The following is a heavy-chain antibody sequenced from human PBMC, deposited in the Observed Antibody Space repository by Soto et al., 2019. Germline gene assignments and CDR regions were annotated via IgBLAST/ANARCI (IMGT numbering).Heavy chain of an antibody. V-gene: IGHV3-23*01. J-gene: IGHJ4*02. CDR1: GFTFSSYA. CDR3: AKDPGYSSSFDY. CDR2: ISGSGGST. D-gene: IGHD5-18*01. Sequence: GSLRLSCAASGFTFSSYAMSWVRQAPGKGLEWVSAISGSGGSTYYADSVKGRFTISRDNSKNTLYLQMNSLRAEDTAVYCCAKDPGYSSSFDYWGQGTLVTVSS.